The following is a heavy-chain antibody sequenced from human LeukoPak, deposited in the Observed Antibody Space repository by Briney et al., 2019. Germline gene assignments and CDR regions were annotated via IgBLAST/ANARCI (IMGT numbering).Heavy chain of an antibody. CDR3: AKSDYYGSGSYYFDY. CDR1: GFTFSSYG. J-gene: IGHJ4*02. D-gene: IGHD3-10*01. V-gene: IGHV3-30*18. Sequence: GRSLRLSCAASGFTFSSYGMHWVRQAPGKGLEWVAVISYDGSNKYYADSVKGRFTISRDNSKNTLYLQVNSLRAEDTAVYYCAKSDYYGSGSYYFDYWGQGTLVTVSS. CDR2: ISYDGSNK.